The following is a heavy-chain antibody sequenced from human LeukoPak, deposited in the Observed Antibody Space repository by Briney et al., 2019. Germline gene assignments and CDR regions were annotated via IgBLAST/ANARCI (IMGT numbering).Heavy chain of an antibody. V-gene: IGHV4-38-2*02. Sequence: SETLSLTCTVSGYSISSGYYWGWIRQPPGKGLEWIGSILHSGSTYYNASLKSRVTILVDTSKNQFSLKLSSVTAADTALYYCAAVEWFGGHWGQGTLVTVSS. CDR2: ILHSGST. D-gene: IGHD3-10*01. J-gene: IGHJ4*02. CDR3: AAVEWFGGH. CDR1: GYSISSGYY.